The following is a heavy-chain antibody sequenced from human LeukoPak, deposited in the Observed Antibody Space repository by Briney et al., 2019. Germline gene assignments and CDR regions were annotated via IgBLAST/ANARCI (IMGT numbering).Heavy chain of an antibody. J-gene: IGHJ3*01. V-gene: IGHV4-39*01. CDR3: ARLIRGVAAAGDAFDF. D-gene: IGHD6-13*01. Sequence: SETLSLTCTVSGGSISSSSYYWGWIRQPPGKGLEWIGSIYYSGSTYYNPSLKSRVTISVDTSKNQFSLKLSSVTAADTAVYYCARLIRGVAAAGDAFDFWGQGTMVTVSS. CDR2: IYYSGST. CDR1: GGSISSSSYY.